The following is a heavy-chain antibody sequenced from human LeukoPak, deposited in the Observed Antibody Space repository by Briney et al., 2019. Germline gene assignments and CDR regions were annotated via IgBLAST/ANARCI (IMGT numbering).Heavy chain of an antibody. J-gene: IGHJ4*02. CDR2: ISSSGANA. D-gene: IGHD2-2*01. CDR1: GFSFNSAV. V-gene: IGHV3-23*01. Sequence: GGSLRLSCAASGFSFNSAVMTWVRQAPGKGLDWVSLISSSGANAYYADSVEGRFSISRDNSKNTLYLQMNSLRAEDTAIYYCAQDMQGSYWGQGTLVTVSS. CDR3: AQDMQGSY.